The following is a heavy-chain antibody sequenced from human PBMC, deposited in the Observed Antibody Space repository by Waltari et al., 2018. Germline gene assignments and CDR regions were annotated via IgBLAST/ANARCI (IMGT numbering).Heavy chain of an antibody. D-gene: IGHD3-10*01. CDR3: ASQYGSGPNDY. CDR1: GFTFSSYW. CDR2: IKQDGSEK. Sequence: EVQLVESGGGLVQPGGSLRLSCAASGFTFSSYWMSWARQAPGKGLEWVANIKQDGSEKYYVASVKGRFTISRDNAKNSLYLQMNSLRAEDTAVYYCASQYGSGPNDYWGQGTLVTVSS. J-gene: IGHJ4*02. V-gene: IGHV3-7*01.